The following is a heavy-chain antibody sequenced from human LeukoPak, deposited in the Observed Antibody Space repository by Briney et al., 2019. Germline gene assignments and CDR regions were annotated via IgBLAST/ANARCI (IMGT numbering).Heavy chain of an antibody. CDR2: INEGGSQK. J-gene: IGHJ4*02. Sequence: PGGSLRLSCEASRFAFSSNWMSWVSQAPGKGLEWVANINEGGSQKNYVASVKDRFTISRDNAKNSLYLQMNSLRGEDTAVYYCATRRRRAGSDSDHWGLGTLVTVSS. V-gene: IGHV3-7*02. CDR3: ATRRRRAGSDSDH. D-gene: IGHD5-24*01. CDR1: RFAFSSNW.